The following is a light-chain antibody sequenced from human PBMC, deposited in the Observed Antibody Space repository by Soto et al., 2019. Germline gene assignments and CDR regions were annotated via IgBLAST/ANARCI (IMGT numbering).Light chain of an antibody. CDR1: QSVSNNY. J-gene: IGKJ1*01. Sequence: EIVLTQSPGTLSLSPGERATLSCRASQSVSNNYLAWYHQKPGQAPRLHIYGASNRATGIPDRFSGSGSGTDFTLTISRLEPEDFAVDYCQQYGSSGTFGQGTKVDI. V-gene: IGKV3-20*01. CDR3: QQYGSSGT. CDR2: GAS.